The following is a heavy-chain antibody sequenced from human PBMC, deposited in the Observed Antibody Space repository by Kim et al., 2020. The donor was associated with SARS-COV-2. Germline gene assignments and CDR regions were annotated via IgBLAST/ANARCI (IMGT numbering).Heavy chain of an antibody. CDR2: IKSDGSET. CDR1: GFTFSSYW. D-gene: IGHD2-15*01. Sequence: GSLRLSCEASGFTFSSYWMNWVRQGPGKGLVWVSRIKSDGSETHYADSVKGRFTISRDNAKNTLHLQLNSLGVEDTAIYYCARGSFQQGFDPWGQGTLVTVSS. CDR3: ARGSFQQGFDP. J-gene: IGHJ5*02. V-gene: IGHV3-74*01.